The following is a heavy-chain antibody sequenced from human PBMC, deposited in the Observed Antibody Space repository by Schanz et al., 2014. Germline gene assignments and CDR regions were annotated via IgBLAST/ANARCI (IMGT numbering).Heavy chain of an antibody. CDR2: IDGSGPKT. CDR3: ARPIYDLWSGSFDY. Sequence: EVQLVESGGGLVQPGRSLRLSCEASGFTFANYAMNWVRQAPGRGLEWVSGIDGSGPKTYYADSVKGRFTVSRDNSKNTLYLQMNSLRAEDTAVYYCARPIYDLWSGSFDYWGQGTLVTVSS. CDR1: GFTFANYA. V-gene: IGHV3-23*04. J-gene: IGHJ4*02. D-gene: IGHD3-3*01.